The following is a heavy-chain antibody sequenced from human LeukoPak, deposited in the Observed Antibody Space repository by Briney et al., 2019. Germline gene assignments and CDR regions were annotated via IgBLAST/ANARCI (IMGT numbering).Heavy chain of an antibody. D-gene: IGHD3-9*01. Sequence: ASVKVSCKASGYTFNNYGISWVRQAPGQGLEWMGWVSSYNGDTNYAQKFQGRVTMSTDTSTSTAYMELRSLTFDDTAIYYCAKDWHILTGRNCFDPWGQGTLVTVSS. J-gene: IGHJ5*02. CDR3: AKDWHILTGRNCFDP. V-gene: IGHV1-18*01. CDR2: VSSYNGDT. CDR1: GYTFNNYG.